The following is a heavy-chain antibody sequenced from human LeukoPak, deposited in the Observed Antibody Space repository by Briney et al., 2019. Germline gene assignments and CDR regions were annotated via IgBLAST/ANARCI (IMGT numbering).Heavy chain of an antibody. CDR1: GYTFTGYY. CDR3: ARVPYYDLYYFDY. V-gene: IGHV1-2*02. Sequence: ASVKVSCQDSGYTFTGYYMHWVRQAPGQGLEWMGWINPNSGGTNYAQKVQGRVTMTSDTSISTAYMELSRLRSDDTAVYYCARVPYYDLYYFDYWGQGTLVTVSS. D-gene: IGHD3-22*01. J-gene: IGHJ4*02. CDR2: INPNSGGT.